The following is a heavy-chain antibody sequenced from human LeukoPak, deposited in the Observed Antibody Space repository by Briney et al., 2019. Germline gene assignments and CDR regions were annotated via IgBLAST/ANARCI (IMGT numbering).Heavy chain of an antibody. D-gene: IGHD3-16*01. CDR1: GFNFRSFI. Sequence: GGSLRLSCAASGFNFRSFIMNWVRQAPGKGLEWVSSITGTSNYRYYSVSVKGRFTISRDNARNSLYLQMNGLRVEDTAVYLCAIWETDQGGEFDSWGQGTLVTVSS. J-gene: IGHJ4*02. CDR3: AIWETDQGGEFDS. V-gene: IGHV3-21*01. CDR2: ITGTSNYR.